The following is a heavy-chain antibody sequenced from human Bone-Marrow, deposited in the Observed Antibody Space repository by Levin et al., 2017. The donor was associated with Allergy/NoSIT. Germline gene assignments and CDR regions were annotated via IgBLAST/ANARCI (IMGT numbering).Heavy chain of an antibody. CDR3: AKVSAYVQLWSNYFDY. CDR2: ISGSGGST. CDR1: GFTFSSYA. D-gene: IGHD5-18*01. Sequence: GGSLRLSCAASGFTFSSYAMSWVRQAPGKGLEWVSAISGSGGSTYYADSVKGRFTISRDNSKNTLYLQMNSLRAEDTAVYYCAKVSAYVQLWSNYFDYWGQGTLVTVSS. J-gene: IGHJ4*02. V-gene: IGHV3-23*01.